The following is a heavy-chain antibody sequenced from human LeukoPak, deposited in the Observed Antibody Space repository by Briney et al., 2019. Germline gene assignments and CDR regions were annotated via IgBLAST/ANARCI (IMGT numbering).Heavy chain of an antibody. CDR2: IYHSGGT. V-gene: IGHV4-38-2*02. Sequence: PSETLSLTCTVSGGSISSYYWGWIRQPPGKGLEWIGSIYHSGGTYYNPSLKSRVTISVDTSKNQFSLKLSSVTAADTAVYYCARDDVTVTLNYWGQGTLVTVSS. D-gene: IGHD3-16*01. CDR3: ARDDVTVTLNY. CDR1: GGSISSYY. J-gene: IGHJ4*02.